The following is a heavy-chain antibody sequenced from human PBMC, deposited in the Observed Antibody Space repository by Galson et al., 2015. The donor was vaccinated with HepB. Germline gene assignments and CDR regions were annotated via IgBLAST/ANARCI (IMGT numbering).Heavy chain of an antibody. D-gene: IGHD1-7*01. CDR1: GFTFSSYS. V-gene: IGHV3-21*01. CDR2: IRSRSSYI. CDR3: ARDVTGTLHFDY. Sequence: SLRLSCAASGFTFSSYSMNWVRQAPGKGLEWVSSIRSRSSYIYYADSVKGRFTISRDNAKNSLYLHMNSLRAEDTAVYYCARDVTGTLHFDYWGQGTLVTVSS. J-gene: IGHJ4*02.